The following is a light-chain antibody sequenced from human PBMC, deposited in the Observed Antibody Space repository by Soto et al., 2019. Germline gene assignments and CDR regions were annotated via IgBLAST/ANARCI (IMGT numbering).Light chain of an antibody. CDR1: QRVGPY. V-gene: IGKV1-39*01. J-gene: IGKJ1*01. CDR3: QQSNNTPLT. CDR2: SAS. Sequence: DIQMTQSPSSLSASVGDRVTITCRASQRVGPYLNWYQQKPRKAPTLLIYSASELQSGVSSRFCGSGSGTDFSLTIRNLQPEDFAVYCWQQSNNTPLTFGQGTKVEI.